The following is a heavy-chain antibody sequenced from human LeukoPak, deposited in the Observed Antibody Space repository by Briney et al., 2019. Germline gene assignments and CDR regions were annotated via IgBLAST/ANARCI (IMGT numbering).Heavy chain of an antibody. CDR3: AKWGDYDILTGYYVSDF. J-gene: IGHJ4*02. V-gene: IGHV3-23*01. D-gene: IGHD3-9*01. CDR1: GFIFSNFA. CDR2: ITGSGDTT. Sequence: QPGASLRLSCAAPGFIFSNFAMSWVRQAPGEGLEWVSGITGSGDTTYYADSVKGRFTVSRDNSKNTLYVEMNTLRAEDTAVYYCAKWGDYDILTGYYVSDFWGQGTLVAVSS.